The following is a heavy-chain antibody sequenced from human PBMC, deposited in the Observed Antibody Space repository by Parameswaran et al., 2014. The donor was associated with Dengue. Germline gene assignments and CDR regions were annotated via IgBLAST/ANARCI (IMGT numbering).Heavy chain of an antibody. CDR1: GFTFSSYG. Sequence: GSLRLSCAASGFTFSSYGMHWVRQAPGKGLEWVAVIWYDGSNKYYADSVKGRFTISRDNSKNTLYLQMNSLRAEDTAVYYCARDRVPFWSGYYLHYYYYYYMDVWGKGTTVTVSS. CDR3: ARDRVPFWSGYYLHYYYYYYMDV. D-gene: IGHD3-3*01. CDR2: IWYDGSNK. V-gene: IGHV3-33*01. J-gene: IGHJ6*03.